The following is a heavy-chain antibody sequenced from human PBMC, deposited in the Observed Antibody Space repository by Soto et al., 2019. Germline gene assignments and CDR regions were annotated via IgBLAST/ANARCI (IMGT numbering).Heavy chain of an antibody. V-gene: IGHV3-23*01. Sequence: GGSLRLSCAASGFTFSSYAMSWVRQAPGKGLEWVSAISGSGGSTYYADSVKGRFTISRDNSKNTLYLQMNSLRAEDTAVYYCAKDVAVVGYYYGSGSFYYFDYWGQGTLVTVSS. D-gene: IGHD3-10*01. CDR2: ISGSGGST. CDR3: AKDVAVVGYYYGSGSFYYFDY. CDR1: GFTFSSYA. J-gene: IGHJ4*02.